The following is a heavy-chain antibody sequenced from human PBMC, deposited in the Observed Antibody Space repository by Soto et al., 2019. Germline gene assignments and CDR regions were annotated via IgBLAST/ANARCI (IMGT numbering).Heavy chain of an antibody. D-gene: IGHD3-16*01. V-gene: IGHV4-59*01. CDR3: ARMRGLGEISPYLDY. CDR2: IYYSGRT. J-gene: IGHJ4*02. CDR1: GGSISDYQ. Sequence: QVQLQESGPGLAKPSETLSLTCRISGGSISDYQWNWIRQPPGKGLEWIGYIYYSGRTNYNPSLKSRLTISLDTSTRQFSLRLRSVTAADTAVYYCARMRGLGEISPYLDYWGQGALVTVSS.